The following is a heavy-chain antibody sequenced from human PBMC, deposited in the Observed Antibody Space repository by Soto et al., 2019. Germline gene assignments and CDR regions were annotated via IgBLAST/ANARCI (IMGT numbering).Heavy chain of an antibody. D-gene: IGHD2-2*01. CDR1: GGSFSGYY. V-gene: IGHV4-34*01. Sequence: SLTCAVSGGSFSGYYWSWVRQTPGKGLEWIGDINHTGGSNYNPSLKSRVMISVDTAKTQFSLNVTSVTAADTAVYYCAREVGYYSATRRNLYFDYWGPGTLVTVS. J-gene: IGHJ4*02. CDR2: INHTGGS. CDR3: AREVGYYSATRRNLYFDY.